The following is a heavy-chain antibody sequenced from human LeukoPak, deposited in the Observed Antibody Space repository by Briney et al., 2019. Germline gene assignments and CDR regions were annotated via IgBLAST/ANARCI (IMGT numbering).Heavy chain of an antibody. CDR3: AKFYSNYDLHHFDY. Sequence: GGSLRLSCAASGFTFSSYAMSWVRQAPGKGLEWVSAISGSGGSTYYADSVKGRFTVSRDNSKNMLYLQMNSLRAEDTAVYYCAKFYSNYDLHHFDYWGQGTLVTVSS. CDR1: GFTFSSYA. D-gene: IGHD4-11*01. V-gene: IGHV3-23*01. J-gene: IGHJ4*02. CDR2: ISGSGGST.